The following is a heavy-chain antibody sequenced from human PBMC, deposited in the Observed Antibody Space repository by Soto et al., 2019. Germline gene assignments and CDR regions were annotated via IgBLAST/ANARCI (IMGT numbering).Heavy chain of an antibody. CDR1: GHTFHNYA. CDR3: AIVSRGIGVVPAALN. J-gene: IGHJ4*02. Sequence: EVQLLESGGGLEQPGGSLRLSCVGSGHTFHNYAMTWVRQAPGKGLEWVSGISGSGGSTYYADSVRGRFTISRDDSKNTLYLQMNSLRAEDTAVYYCAIVSRGIGVVPAALNWGQGTPVTVSS. V-gene: IGHV3-23*01. D-gene: IGHD2-2*01. CDR2: ISGSGGST.